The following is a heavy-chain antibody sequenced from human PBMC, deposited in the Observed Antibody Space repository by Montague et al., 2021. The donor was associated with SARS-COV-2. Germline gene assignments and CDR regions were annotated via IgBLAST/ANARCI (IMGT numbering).Heavy chain of an antibody. CDR2: IDWDDDK. Sequence: PALVKPTQTLTLTCTFSGFSLSTSGMCVSWIRQPPGKALEWLALIDWDDDKYYSTSLKTRLTISKDTSKNQVVLTMTNMDPVDTATYYCARIWGATRGDGFDIWGQGKMVTVSS. J-gene: IGHJ3*02. V-gene: IGHV2-70*01. CDR1: GFSLSTSGMC. D-gene: IGHD1-26*01. CDR3: ARIWGATRGDGFDI.